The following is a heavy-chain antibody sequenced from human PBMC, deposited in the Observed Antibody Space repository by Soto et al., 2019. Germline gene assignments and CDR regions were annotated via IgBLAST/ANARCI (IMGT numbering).Heavy chain of an antibody. CDR3: AAWPLSSWFDY. Sequence: EVQLVESGGGLVQPGESLRLSCVGSGFTFNSYWMGWVRQAPGKGPQRVANIGRDGSEKSYVDSLKGRFTISRDNARRSVHLQMNSLGVEDTAVYYCAAWPLSSWFDYWGRGILVTVSS. J-gene: IGHJ4*02. CDR2: IGRDGSEK. V-gene: IGHV3-7*05. CDR1: GFTFNSYW. D-gene: IGHD6-13*01.